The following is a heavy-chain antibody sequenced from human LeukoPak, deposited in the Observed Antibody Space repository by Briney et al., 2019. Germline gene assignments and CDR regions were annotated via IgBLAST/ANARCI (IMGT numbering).Heavy chain of an antibody. V-gene: IGHV3-7*01. J-gene: IGHJ4*02. CDR2: IKQDGSEK. CDR1: GFTFSSYW. Sequence: GGSLRLSCAASGFTFSSYWMSWVRQAPGNGLEWVANIKQDGSEKYYVDSVKGRFTISRDNAKNSLYLQMNSLRAEDTAVYYCARGTYYYDFFSTGWADYWGQGTLVTVSS. D-gene: IGHD3-22*01. CDR3: ARGTYYYDFFSTGWADY.